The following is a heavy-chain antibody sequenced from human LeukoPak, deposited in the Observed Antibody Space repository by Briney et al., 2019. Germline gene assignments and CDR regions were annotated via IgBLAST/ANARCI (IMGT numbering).Heavy chain of an antibody. V-gene: IGHV3-53*01. J-gene: IGHJ5*02. CDR1: GFTFSSYA. CDR3: ARDQYGSGSYSWFDP. D-gene: IGHD3-10*01. CDR2: IYSGGST. Sequence: GGSLRLSCAASGFTFSSYAMSWVRQAPGKGLEWVSVIYSGGSTYYADSVKGRFTISRDNSKNTLYLQMNSLRAEDTAVYYCARDQYGSGSYSWFDPWGQGTLVTVSS.